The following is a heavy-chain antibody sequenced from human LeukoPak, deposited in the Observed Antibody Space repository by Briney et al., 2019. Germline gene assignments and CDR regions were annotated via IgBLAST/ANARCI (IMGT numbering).Heavy chain of an antibody. D-gene: IGHD3-22*01. Sequence: QPGGSLRLSCAASGFSVSSNNMSWVRQAPGKGLEWVSVIYSGGGTYYADAVKGRFTISRDNSKNTLYLQMNSLRAEDTAVYYCAREKYYYDSSGSKVYAFDIWGQGTMVTVSS. CDR1: GFSVSSNN. J-gene: IGHJ3*02. CDR2: IYSGGGT. CDR3: AREKYYYDSSGSKVYAFDI. V-gene: IGHV3-53*01.